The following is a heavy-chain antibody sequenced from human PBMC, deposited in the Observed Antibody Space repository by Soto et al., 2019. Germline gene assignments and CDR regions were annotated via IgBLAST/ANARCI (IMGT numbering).Heavy chain of an antibody. V-gene: IGHV1-3*05. J-gene: IGHJ4*02. CDR3: ARAIVVFTPPDY. D-gene: IGHD3-22*01. CDR2: INAGNGNT. CDR1: GYACTSYA. Sequence: QVQLVQYGAEEKKPGASVKVSCKASGYACTSYAMHWVRQAHRQRLEWMGWINAGNGNTKYSQKFQGRVTITRDPSASSAYLELSSLRSEDTAVYYCARAIVVFTPPDYWGQGTLVTVSS.